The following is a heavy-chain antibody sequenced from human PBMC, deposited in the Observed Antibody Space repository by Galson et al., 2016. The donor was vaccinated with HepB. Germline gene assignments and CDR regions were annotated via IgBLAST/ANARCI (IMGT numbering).Heavy chain of an antibody. CDR1: GYTFTTYG. Sequence: SVKVSCKASGYTFTTYGISWVRQAPGQGLEWMGWISAYHGNTNYAQKLQGRVTMTTDTSTSTAYMELRSLRSDDTAVYYCARDPRKIRYQLLEMYYYYYAMDVWGQGTTVTASS. J-gene: IGHJ6*02. D-gene: IGHD2-2*01. V-gene: IGHV1-18*01. CDR3: ARDPRKIRYQLLEMYYYYYAMDV. CDR2: ISAYHGNT.